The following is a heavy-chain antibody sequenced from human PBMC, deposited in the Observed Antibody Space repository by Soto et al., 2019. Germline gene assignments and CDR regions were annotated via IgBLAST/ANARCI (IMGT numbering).Heavy chain of an antibody. CDR3: ARDAGIPVVGRGTSFEY. J-gene: IGHJ4*02. CDR1: GGTFSNYA. Sequence: QVQLVQSGAEVKKPGSSVKVSCKASGGTFSNYAITWVRQAPGQGLEWMGTIIPIFASPRYAQKFQGRVTITADDSTSTTYMDLSSLRSEATAVYYCARDAGIPVVGRGTSFEYWGQGTLVIVSS. D-gene: IGHD6-19*01. CDR2: IIPIFASP. V-gene: IGHV1-69*18.